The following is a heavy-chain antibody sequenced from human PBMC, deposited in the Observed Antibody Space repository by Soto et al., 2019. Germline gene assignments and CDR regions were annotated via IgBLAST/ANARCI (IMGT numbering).Heavy chain of an antibody. D-gene: IGHD3-22*01. J-gene: IGHJ4*02. V-gene: IGHV1-18*04. CDR2: ISGHNGNT. Sequence: ASVKVSCKASGYSFTSYGIIWVRQAPGQGPEWMGWISGHNGNTNHPQSLQGRVTMTTDTSRNTAYMELRSLRSDDTAVYYCARHRFNYYDDTVYYYFDYWGQGTLVTVSS. CDR3: ARHRFNYYDDTVYYYFDY. CDR1: GYSFTSYG.